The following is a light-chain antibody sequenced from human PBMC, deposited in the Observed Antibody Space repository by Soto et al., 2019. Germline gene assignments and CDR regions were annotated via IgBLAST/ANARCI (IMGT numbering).Light chain of an antibody. V-gene: IGKV1-33*01. CDR3: QQYDNLLSIT. J-gene: IGKJ5*01. CDR1: QDISNY. Sequence: DIQMTQSPSSLSASVGDRVTITCQASQDISNYLNWYQQKPGKAPKLLIYDASNLETGVPSRFSGSGSGIDFTFTISSLQPEDIATYYCQQYDNLLSITFGQGTRLEIK. CDR2: DAS.